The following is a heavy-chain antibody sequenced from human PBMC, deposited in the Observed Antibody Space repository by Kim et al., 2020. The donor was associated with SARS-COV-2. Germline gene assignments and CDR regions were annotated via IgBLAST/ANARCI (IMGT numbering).Heavy chain of an antibody. D-gene: IGHD3-10*01. CDR1: DGSISSYY. J-gene: IGHJ4*02. V-gene: IGHV4-59*13. CDR2: IYYSGST. Sequence: SETLSLTCTVSDGSISSYYWSWIRQPPGKGLEWIGYIYYSGSTSYNPSLKSRVTMSVDTSKNQFSLKLSSVTAADTAVYYCARAVSRYGSGTPRFFGYWGQGTLVTVSS. CDR3: ARAVSRYGSGTPRFFGY.